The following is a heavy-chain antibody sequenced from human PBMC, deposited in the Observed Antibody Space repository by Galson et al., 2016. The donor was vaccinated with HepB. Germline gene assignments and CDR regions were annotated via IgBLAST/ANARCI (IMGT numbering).Heavy chain of an antibody. Sequence: SLRLSCAASGFTFSSCPMSWVRQAPGKGLEWVSSISGSGGSTNYADSVKGRFTISRDNSKNTLYLQMNYLRAEDTAVYFCARGDRHSSSWWGFDYWGQGTLVTVSS. CDR2: ISGSGGST. J-gene: IGHJ4*02. D-gene: IGHD6-13*01. CDR1: GFTFSSCP. CDR3: ARGDRHSSSWWGFDY. V-gene: IGHV3-23*01.